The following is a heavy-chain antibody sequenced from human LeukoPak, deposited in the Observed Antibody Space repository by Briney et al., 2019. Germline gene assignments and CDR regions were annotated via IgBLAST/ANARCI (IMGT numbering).Heavy chain of an antibody. J-gene: IGHJ6*04. Sequence: SETLSLTCAVYGGSFSGYYWSWVRQPPGKGLEWSGGINHSGSTNYNPSLKSRVTISVDTSKNQFSLKLKSVTAADTAVYYCARGASGTYYYYGMDVWGKGTTVTVSS. CDR2: INHSGST. CDR1: GGSFSGYY. D-gene: IGHD1-14*01. CDR3: ARGASGTYYYYGMDV. V-gene: IGHV4-34*01.